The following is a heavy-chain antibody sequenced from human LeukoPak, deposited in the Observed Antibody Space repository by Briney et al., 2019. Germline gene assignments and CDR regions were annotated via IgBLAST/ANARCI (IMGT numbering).Heavy chain of an antibody. CDR3: AKDGAGGSSWYLHNYYYYMDV. D-gene: IGHD6-13*01. V-gene: IGHV3-66*03. CDR1: GFTVSTYY. J-gene: IGHJ6*03. Sequence: GGSLRLSCAASGFTVSTYYMGWVRQAPGKGLEWVSVIYNSDSTQYADSVKGRFTISRDNSKNTLYLQMNSLRAEDTAVYYCAKDGAGGSSWYLHNYYYYMDVWGKGTTVTISS. CDR2: IYNSDST.